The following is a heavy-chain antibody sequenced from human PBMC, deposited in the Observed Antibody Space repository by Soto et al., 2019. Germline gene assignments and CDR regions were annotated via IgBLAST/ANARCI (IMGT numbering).Heavy chain of an antibody. V-gene: IGHV3-74*01. Sequence: PGGSLRLSCAASGFTFSSYWMHWVRQAPGKGLVWVSRINSDGSSTSYADSVKGRFTISRDNAKNTLYLQMNSLRAEDTAVYYCASGGYCSSTSCYGSYYNGMDVWGQGTTVTVSS. CDR2: INSDGSST. CDR1: GFTFSSYW. D-gene: IGHD2-2*01. CDR3: ASGGYCSSTSCYGSYYNGMDV. J-gene: IGHJ6*02.